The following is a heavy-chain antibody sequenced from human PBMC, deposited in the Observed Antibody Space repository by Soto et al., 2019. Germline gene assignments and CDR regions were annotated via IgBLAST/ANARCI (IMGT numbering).Heavy chain of an antibody. Sequence: GGSLRLSCAASGFTFSSYAMSWVRQAPGKGLEWVSAISGSGGSTYYADSVKGRFTISRDNSKNTLYLQMNSLRAEDTAVYYCAKEGSGVTTGRFYYYYMDVWGKGTTVTVSS. D-gene: IGHD4-17*01. CDR1: GFTFSSYA. V-gene: IGHV3-23*01. CDR3: AKEGSGVTTGRFYYYYMDV. J-gene: IGHJ6*03. CDR2: ISGSGGST.